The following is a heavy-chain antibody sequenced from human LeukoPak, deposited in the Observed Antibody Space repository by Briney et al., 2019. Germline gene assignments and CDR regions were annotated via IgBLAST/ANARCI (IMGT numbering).Heavy chain of an antibody. Sequence: GGSLRLSCTASGFTFSSYWMHWVRQAPGKGLVWVSRINSAGISTNYADSVKGRYTISRDNAKNTLYLQMNSLRAEDTAIYYCGRDIATAVDYWGLGTLVTVSS. CDR1: GFTFSSYW. CDR3: GRDIATAVDY. D-gene: IGHD6-13*01. J-gene: IGHJ4*02. V-gene: IGHV3-74*01. CDR2: INSAGIST.